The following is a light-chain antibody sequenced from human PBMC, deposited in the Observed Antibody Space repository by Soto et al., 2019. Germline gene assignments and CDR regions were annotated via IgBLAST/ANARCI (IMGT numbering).Light chain of an antibody. J-gene: IGKJ4*01. Sequence: DIQMTQSPSSLSASVGDRVTISCRASQNVSGSLNWYQQIPGNAPNLLIYGASTLQSGVPSRFSGSRSGTDFTLTISGLQPVDFGTYYCQQSYSSPLTVGGGTKVEI. V-gene: IGKV1-39*01. CDR3: QQSYSSPLT. CDR1: QNVSGS. CDR2: GAS.